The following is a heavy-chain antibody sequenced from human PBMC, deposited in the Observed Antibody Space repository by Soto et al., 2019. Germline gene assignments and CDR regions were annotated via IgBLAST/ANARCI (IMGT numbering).Heavy chain of an antibody. Sequence: QVQLVQSGAEVKKPGASVKVSCKASGYTFTSYDINWVRQATGQGLEWMGWMNPNSGNTGYAQKCQGRVTMTRNTSISTAYMELSSLTSEDTAVYYCARRGYSSSWYYYYYYGMDVWGQGTTVTVSS. CDR2: MNPNSGNT. J-gene: IGHJ6*02. V-gene: IGHV1-8*01. D-gene: IGHD6-13*01. CDR1: GYTFTSYD. CDR3: ARRGYSSSWYYYYYYGMDV.